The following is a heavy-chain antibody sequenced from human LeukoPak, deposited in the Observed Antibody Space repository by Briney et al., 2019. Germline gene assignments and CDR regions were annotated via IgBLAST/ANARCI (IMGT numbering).Heavy chain of an antibody. CDR1: GFTFSSYW. Sequence: SGGSLRLSCAASGFTFSSYWMSWVRQAPGKGLEWVANIKQDGSEKYYVDSVKGRFTISRDNAKNSLYLQMNSLRAEDTAVYYCARATGIAAAGTGGWSIWGQGTLVTVSS. D-gene: IGHD6-13*01. CDR3: ARATGIAAAGTGGWSI. CDR2: IKQDGSEK. J-gene: IGHJ4*02. V-gene: IGHV3-7*03.